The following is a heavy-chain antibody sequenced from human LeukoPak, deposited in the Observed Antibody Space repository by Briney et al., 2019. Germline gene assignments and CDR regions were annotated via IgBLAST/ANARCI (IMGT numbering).Heavy chain of an antibody. CDR3: ARDPYGGNSLESAS. CDR2: IYSGGST. Sequence: GGSLRLSCAASGFTFSSYAVSWVRQAPGRGLEWVSVIYSGGSTYYADSVKGRFTISRDNSKNTLYLQMNSLRAEDTAVYYCARDPYGGNSLESASWGQGTLVTVSS. CDR1: GFTFSSYA. D-gene: IGHD4-23*01. J-gene: IGHJ4*02. V-gene: IGHV3-53*01.